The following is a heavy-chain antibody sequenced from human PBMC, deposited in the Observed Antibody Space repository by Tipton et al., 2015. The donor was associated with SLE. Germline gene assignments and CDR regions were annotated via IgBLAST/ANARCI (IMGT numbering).Heavy chain of an antibody. J-gene: IGHJ4*02. CDR1: EFTFGSYS. CDR2: ISSSSSTI. CDR3: ARGEAAYNNEFDY. Sequence: SLRLSCVGSEFTFGSYSMNWVRQAPGKGLEWLSYISSSSSTISYADSVKGRFTISRDNAKNSLYLQMTSLRPEDTATYYCARGEAAYNNEFDYWGQGTLVTVSS. D-gene: IGHD4-11*01. V-gene: IGHV3-48*01.